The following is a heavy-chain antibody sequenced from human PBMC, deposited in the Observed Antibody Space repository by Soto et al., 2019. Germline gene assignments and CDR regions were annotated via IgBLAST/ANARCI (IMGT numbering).Heavy chain of an antibody. V-gene: IGHV4-39*01. D-gene: IGHD3-9*01. Sequence: SETLSLTCTVSGGSISSSSYYWGWIRQPPGKGLEWIGSIYYSGSTYYNPSLKSRVTISVDTSKNQFSLKLSSVTAADTAVYYCASRDILTAFDYWGQGTLVTVSS. CDR3: ASRDILTAFDY. CDR1: GGSISSSSYY. J-gene: IGHJ4*02. CDR2: IYYSGST.